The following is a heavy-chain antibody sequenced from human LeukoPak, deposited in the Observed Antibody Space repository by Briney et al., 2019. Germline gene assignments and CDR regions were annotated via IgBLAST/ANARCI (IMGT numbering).Heavy chain of an antibody. V-gene: IGHV4-59*08. CDR3: ARLSTLKYYFDY. Sequence: SETLSLTCTVSAGTMSSYYWSWLRQPPGLGRKWIGYIYYSGSTNYNPSLESRITISVDTSEQQFSLQLSSVTADTAAVYYCARLSTLKYYFDYWGQGTLVTVSS. CDR1: AGTMSSYY. D-gene: IGHD2/OR15-2a*01. J-gene: IGHJ4*02. CDR2: IYYSGST.